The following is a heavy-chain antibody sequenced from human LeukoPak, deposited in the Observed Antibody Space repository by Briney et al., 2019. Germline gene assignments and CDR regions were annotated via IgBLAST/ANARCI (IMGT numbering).Heavy chain of an antibody. CDR3: ARPNTAMVPYYFDY. CDR2: INHSGST. CDR1: GGSFSGYY. Sequence: SETLSLTCAVYGGSFSGYYWSWIRQPPGKGLEWIGEINHSGSTNYNPSLKSRVTISVDTSKNQFSLELSSVTAADTAVYYCARPNTAMVPYYFDYWGQGTLVTVSS. J-gene: IGHJ4*02. V-gene: IGHV4-34*01. D-gene: IGHD5-18*01.